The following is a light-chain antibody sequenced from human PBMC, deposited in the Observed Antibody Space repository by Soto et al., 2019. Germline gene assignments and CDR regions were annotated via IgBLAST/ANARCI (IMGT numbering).Light chain of an antibody. V-gene: IGKV1-39*01. CDR3: QQTYSDLRT. J-gene: IGKJ4*01. CDR1: QSISTY. Sequence: DIQLTQSPSSLSASVGDRVTITCRAGQSISTYLNWYQQKPGKAPNLLIYEASSLQTGVPSRFSGSGSGTDFTLTINCLQPEDFATYYCQQTYSDLRTFGGGTKVEIK. CDR2: EAS.